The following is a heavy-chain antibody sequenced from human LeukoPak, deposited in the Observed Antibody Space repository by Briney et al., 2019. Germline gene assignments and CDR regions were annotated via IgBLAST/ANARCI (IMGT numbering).Heavy chain of an antibody. D-gene: IGHD6-13*01. V-gene: IGHV3-74*01. CDR1: GFTFSTYW. J-gene: IGHJ3*01. Sequence: GGSLRLSCAASGFTFSTYWMHWVRQVPGKGLVWVSRINSDGSITTHADSVKGRFTISRDNAKNTLYLQMNSLRVEDTAVYYCAGGISATGGGWGQGTMVTVSS. CDR3: AGGISATGGG. CDR2: INSDGSIT.